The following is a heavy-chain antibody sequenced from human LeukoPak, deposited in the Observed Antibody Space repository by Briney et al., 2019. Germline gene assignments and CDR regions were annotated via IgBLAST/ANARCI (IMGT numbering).Heavy chain of an antibody. CDR1: GYSLTELS. CDR3: AIESMAGHFDY. D-gene: IGHD6-19*01. Sequence: ASVRVSCKVSGYSLTELSMHWVRQAPGKGLEWMGGFDPEDDERIHAQRFQGRVTMTEDTSTDTAYMKLSSLGSDDTAVYYCAIESMAGHFDYWGRGTLVTVSS. J-gene: IGHJ4*02. V-gene: IGHV1-24*01. CDR2: FDPEDDER.